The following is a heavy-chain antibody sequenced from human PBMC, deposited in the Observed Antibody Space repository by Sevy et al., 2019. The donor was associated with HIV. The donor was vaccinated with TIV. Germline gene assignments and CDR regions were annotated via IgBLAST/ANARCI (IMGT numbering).Heavy chain of an antibody. CDR3: ARLIITMVRWEDAFDI. CDR1: GYSISSGYY. V-gene: IGHV4-38-2*01. Sequence: SETLSLTCAVSGYSISSGYYWGWIRQPPGKGLEWIGSIYHSGSTYYNPSLKSRVTISVDTSKNMFSLNLSPVTAADTAVDYCARLIITMVRWEDAFDIWGQGTMVTVSS. J-gene: IGHJ3*02. CDR2: IYHSGST. D-gene: IGHD3-10*01.